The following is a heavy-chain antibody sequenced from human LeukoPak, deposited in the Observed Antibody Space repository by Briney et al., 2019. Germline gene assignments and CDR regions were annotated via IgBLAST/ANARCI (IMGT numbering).Heavy chain of an antibody. CDR1: GGSFSGYY. J-gene: IGHJ4*02. V-gene: IGHV4-34*01. Sequence: PSETLSLTCAVYGGSFSGYYWSWIRQPPGKGLEWIGEINHSGSTNYNPTLKSRVTISVDTSKNQFSPKLSSVTAADTAVYYCARRVRRRIVVVPAATAFDYWGQGTLVTVSS. D-gene: IGHD2-2*01. CDR3: ARRVRRRIVVVPAATAFDY. CDR2: INHSGST.